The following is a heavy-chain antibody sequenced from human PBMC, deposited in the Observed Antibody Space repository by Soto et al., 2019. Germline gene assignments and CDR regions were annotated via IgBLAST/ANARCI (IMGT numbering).Heavy chain of an antibody. V-gene: IGHV1-69*13. Sequence: SVKVSCKASGDTLSSYAISLVRRAPGKGLEWMGKIIPTFGRTNYAQKFQGRLTISADDSTSTAYMELSSLLSEDTAVYYCARDPLSSFAMDVWGQGTTVTVSS. CDR2: IIPTFGRT. J-gene: IGHJ6*02. CDR1: GDTLSSYA. D-gene: IGHD3-10*02. CDR3: ARDPLSSFAMDV.